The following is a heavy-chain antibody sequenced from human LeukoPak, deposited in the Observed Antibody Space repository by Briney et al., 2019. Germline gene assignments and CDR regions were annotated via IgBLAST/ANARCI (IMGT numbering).Heavy chain of an antibody. V-gene: IGHV3-23*01. J-gene: IGHJ4*02. Sequence: GGSLRLSCAASGFSFTDFALSWVRQAPGKGLEWVSVSGGRGTGTFYGDSVKGRFTISRDNSKSALFLQMNSLRVEDTALYYCATAHSSTSCYDYWGQGTLVTVSS. CDR3: ATAHSSTSCYDY. CDR2: SGGRGTGT. D-gene: IGHD2-2*01. CDR1: GFSFTDFA.